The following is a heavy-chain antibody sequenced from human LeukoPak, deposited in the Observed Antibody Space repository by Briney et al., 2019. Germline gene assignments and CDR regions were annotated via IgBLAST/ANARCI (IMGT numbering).Heavy chain of an antibody. CDR2: IYTRGST. CDR3: ARGRYCSADICSGGDAFDI. D-gene: IGHD2-15*01. V-gene: IGHV4-4*07. Sequence: SETLSLTCTVSGGSINNYYWSWIRQPAGKGLEWIGRIYTRGSTNCNPSLKSRVTMSADTSKNQFSLKLSSVTAADTAVYYCARGRYCSADICSGGDAFDIWGQGTMVSVSS. J-gene: IGHJ3*02. CDR1: GGSINNYY.